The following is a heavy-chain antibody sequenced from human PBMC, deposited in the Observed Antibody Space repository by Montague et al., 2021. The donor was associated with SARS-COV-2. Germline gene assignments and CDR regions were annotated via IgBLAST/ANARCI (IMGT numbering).Heavy chain of an antibody. CDR1: GYSFTSYW. V-gene: IGHV5-51*01. Sequence: QSGAEVKKPGESLKISCKGSGYSFTSYWIGWVRQMPGKGLEWMGXXYPXXXDTRYSPSFQGQVTISADKSISTAYLQWRSLKASDTAMYYCARCGQGYNWNPTGDYWGQGTLVTVSS. D-gene: IGHD1-20*01. J-gene: IGHJ4*02. CDR3: ARCGQGYNWNPTGDY. CDR2: XYPXXXDT.